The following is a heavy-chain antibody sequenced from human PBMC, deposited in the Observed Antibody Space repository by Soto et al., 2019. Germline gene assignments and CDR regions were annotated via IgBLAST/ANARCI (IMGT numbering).Heavy chain of an antibody. D-gene: IGHD6-6*01. CDR1: GFTFSSYA. CDR2: ISNDGNYK. Sequence: QVQLVESGGGVVQSGRSLRLSCAASGFTFSSYAMHWVRQAPGKGLEWVTVISNDGNYKYYIDSVRGRFTISRDNSKNKRFPQMNCVRGEDTAVYDCVKDGAWDSSSPPFDSRGQGTRVTVSS. V-gene: IGHV3-30*18. J-gene: IGHJ4*02. CDR3: VKDGAWDSSSPPFDS.